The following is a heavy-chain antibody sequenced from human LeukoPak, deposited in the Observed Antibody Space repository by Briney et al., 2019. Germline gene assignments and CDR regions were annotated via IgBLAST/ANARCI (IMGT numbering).Heavy chain of an antibody. Sequence: SETLSLTCSVSGQSITSFRWSWIRQSAAKGLEWMGRIFEDGSTTYNPSLRGRVSMSADTSNNQVSLKLKFVTAADTAVYYCARHFFVGAEDAFDIWGQGTMVTVSS. CDR2: IFEDGST. CDR1: GQSITSFR. D-gene: IGHD2/OR15-2a*01. V-gene: IGHV4-4*07. CDR3: ARHFFVGAEDAFDI. J-gene: IGHJ3*02.